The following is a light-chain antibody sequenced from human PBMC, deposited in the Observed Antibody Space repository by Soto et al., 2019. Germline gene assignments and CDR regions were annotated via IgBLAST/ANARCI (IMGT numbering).Light chain of an antibody. CDR1: SSNIGAGYD. Sequence: QSVLTQPPSVSGAPGQRVTISCTGSSSNIGAGYDVHWYQHLPGTAPKLLIYGNSNRPSGVPDRFSGSKSGTSASLAITGLQAEDEADYYCSSYTTTDPYVFGTGTKLTVL. V-gene: IGLV1-40*01. CDR2: GNS. J-gene: IGLJ1*01. CDR3: SSYTTTDPYV.